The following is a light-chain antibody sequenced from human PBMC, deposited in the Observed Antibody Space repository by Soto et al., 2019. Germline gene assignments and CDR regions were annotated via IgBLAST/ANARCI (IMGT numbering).Light chain of an antibody. CDR1: QSVSNW. J-gene: IGKJ1*01. CDR2: DAS. V-gene: IGKV1-5*01. Sequence: DIQMTQSPSTLSASLGDRVSITCRASQSVSNWLAWYQQKPGIAPNLLIYDASTLESGVPSRFSGSGSGTEFTLTISSLQPDDFATYYCQQYKTYPWTFXQGTKVDI. CDR3: QQYKTYPWT.